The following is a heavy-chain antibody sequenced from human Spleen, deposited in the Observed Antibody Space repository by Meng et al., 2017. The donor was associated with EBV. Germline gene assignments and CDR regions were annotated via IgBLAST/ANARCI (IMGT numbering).Heavy chain of an antibody. V-gene: IGHV3-30*18. Sequence: ELLVEAGGGVVQPGRSLRLSCAASGFIFSGYGFHWVRQAPGKGPEWVAIIPSDASHNKYYADSVKGRFTISRDNSKNTLYLQMNSLKIEDTAVYYCAKGLSGRFDPWGQGTLVTVSS. J-gene: IGHJ5*02. CDR2: IPSDASHNK. CDR1: GFIFSGYG. D-gene: IGHD1-14*01. CDR3: AKGLSGRFDP.